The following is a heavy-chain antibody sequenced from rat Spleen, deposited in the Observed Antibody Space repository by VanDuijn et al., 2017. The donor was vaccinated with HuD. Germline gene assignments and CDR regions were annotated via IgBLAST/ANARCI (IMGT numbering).Heavy chain of an antibody. V-gene: IGHV2-13*01. Sequence: QVQLKESGPGMVQSSQTLSLTCTVSGFSLLSYAVNWVRQPPGKGLEWMGGIWGDGSTKYNSALNSRLSISRDTSQGQVFLKMNXXXTXXXAIXXXTSXXXWXXXWGQGTXXTV. CDR1: GFSLLSYA. CDR2: IWGDGST. D-gene: IGHD1-12*03. J-gene: IGHJ3*01. CDR3: TSXXXWXXX.